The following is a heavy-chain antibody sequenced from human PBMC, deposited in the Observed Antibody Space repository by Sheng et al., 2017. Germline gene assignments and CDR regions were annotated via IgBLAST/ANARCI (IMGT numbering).Heavy chain of an antibody. CDR1: GGSFSGYY. V-gene: IGHV4-34*01. Sequence: QVQLQQWGAGLLKPSETLSLTCAVYGGSFSGYYWSWIRQPPGKGLEWIGEINHSGSTNYNPSLKSRVTISVDTSKNQFSLKLSSVTAADTAVYYCARGQQWQQRIFDYWGQGTLVTVSS. J-gene: IGHJ4*02. CDR3: ARGQQWQQRIFDY. CDR2: INHSGST. D-gene: IGHD6-19*01.